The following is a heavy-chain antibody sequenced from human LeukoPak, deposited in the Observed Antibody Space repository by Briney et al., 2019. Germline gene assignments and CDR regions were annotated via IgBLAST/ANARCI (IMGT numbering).Heavy chain of an antibody. CDR1: GFTFSSYT. CDR2: ISTGSTYI. Sequence: PGGSLRLSCAASGFTFSSYTMNWVRQAPGKGLEWVSSISTGSTYIYYADSVKGRFTISRDNSKNTLYLQMNSLRAEDTAVYYCARAGGSSNFDYWGQGTLVTVSS. D-gene: IGHD1-26*01. V-gene: IGHV3-21*01. J-gene: IGHJ4*02. CDR3: ARAGGSSNFDY.